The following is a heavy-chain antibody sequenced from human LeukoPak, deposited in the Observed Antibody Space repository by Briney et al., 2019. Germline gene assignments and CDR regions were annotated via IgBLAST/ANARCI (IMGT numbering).Heavy chain of an antibody. CDR3: ARDARHRYCSSSSCYRGWLDP. D-gene: IGHD2-2*01. CDR2: IIPIFGTA. Sequence: GASVKVSCKASRGTFGSYAISWVRQAPGQGLEWMGGIIPIFGTANYAQKFQGRVTITADESTSTAYMELSSLRSEDTAVYYCARDARHRYCSSSSCYRGWLDPWGQGTPVTVSS. J-gene: IGHJ5*02. CDR1: RGTFGSYA. V-gene: IGHV1-69*13.